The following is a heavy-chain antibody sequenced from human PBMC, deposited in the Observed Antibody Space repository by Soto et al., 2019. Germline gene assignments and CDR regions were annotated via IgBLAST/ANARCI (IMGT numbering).Heavy chain of an antibody. CDR2: ISYDGSNK. J-gene: IGHJ2*01. V-gene: IGHV3-30-3*01. CDR1: GFTFSSYA. Sequence: QVQLMESGGGVVQPGRSLRLSCAASGFTFSSYAMHWVRQAPGKGLEWVAVISYDGSNKYYADSVKGRFTISRDNSKNXXYLQMHSLRAEDTAVYYCARRPRIAVAGKDWYFDLWGRGTLVTVSS. D-gene: IGHD6-19*01. CDR3: ARRPRIAVAGKDWYFDL.